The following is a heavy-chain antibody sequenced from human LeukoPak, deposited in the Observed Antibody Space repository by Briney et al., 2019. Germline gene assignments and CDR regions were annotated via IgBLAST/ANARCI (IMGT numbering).Heavy chain of an antibody. CDR3: ARGGYCSSTSCSFHNWFDP. CDR1: GYTFTSYN. V-gene: IGHV1-8*01. Sequence: GASVKVSFKASGYTFTSYNINWVRQATGQGLEWMGWMNANSGNTGYAQKFQGRVTMTRNTSISTAYMELSSLRSEDTAVYYCARGGYCSSTSCSFHNWFDPWGQGTLVTVSS. J-gene: IGHJ5*02. CDR2: MNANSGNT. D-gene: IGHD2-2*01.